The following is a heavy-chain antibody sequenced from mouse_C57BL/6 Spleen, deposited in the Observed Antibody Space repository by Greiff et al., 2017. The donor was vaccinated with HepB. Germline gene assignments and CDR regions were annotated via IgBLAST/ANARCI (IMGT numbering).Heavy chain of an antibody. J-gene: IGHJ1*03. Sequence: QVQLQQPGAELVRPGSSVKLSCKASGYTFTSYWMHWVKQRPIQGLEWIGNIDPSDSETHYNQKFKDKATLTVDKSSSTAYMQLSSLTSEDSAVYYCARGGYYYGSSRYWYFDVWGTGTTVTVSS. CDR3: ARGGYYYGSSRYWYFDV. D-gene: IGHD1-1*01. V-gene: IGHV1-52*01. CDR1: GYTFTSYW. CDR2: IDPSDSET.